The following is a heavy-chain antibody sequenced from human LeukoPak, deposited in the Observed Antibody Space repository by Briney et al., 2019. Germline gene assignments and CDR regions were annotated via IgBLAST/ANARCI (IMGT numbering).Heavy chain of an antibody. CDR2: IIPIFGTA. J-gene: IGHJ4*02. CDR3: ARDRPYSSGWYHIDY. CDR1: GGTFSSYA. D-gene: IGHD6-19*01. Sequence: GASVKVSCKASGGTFSSYAISWVRQAPGQGLEWMGGIIPIFGTANYAQKFQGRVTITADESTSTVYMELSSLRSEDTAVYYCARDRPYSSGWYHIDYWGQGTLVTVSS. V-gene: IGHV1-69*13.